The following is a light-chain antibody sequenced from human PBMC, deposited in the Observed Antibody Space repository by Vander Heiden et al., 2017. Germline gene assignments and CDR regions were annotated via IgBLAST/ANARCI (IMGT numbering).Light chain of an antibody. CDR2: DAS. V-gene: IGKV3-11*01. CDR1: QSVSSY. J-gene: IGKJ4*01. CDR3: QQRSNGPPLLT. Sequence: EIVLTQSPATLSLSPGERATLSCRASQSVSSYLAWYQQKPGQAPRLLIYDASNRATGITARFSGSGYGTDFTLTISSLEPEDFAVYYCQQRSNGPPLLTFGGGTKVEIK.